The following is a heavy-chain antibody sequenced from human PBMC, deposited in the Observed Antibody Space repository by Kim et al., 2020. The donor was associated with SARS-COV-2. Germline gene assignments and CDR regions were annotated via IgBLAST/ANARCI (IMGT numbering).Heavy chain of an antibody. CDR3: ASHPGVVSGLGGWFDP. D-gene: IGHD3-16*01. CDR1: GGSISGSSCY. Sequence: SETLSLTCTVSGGSISGSSCYWIWLRPPPGKGLVWIGIIYCSRNTYSTPALKSRVTISVPTSKNQFTLRLITVTAADTAVYYCASHPGVVSGLGGWFDPWGPGTLVTVSS. J-gene: IGHJ5*02. CDR2: IYCSRNT. V-gene: IGHV4-39*01.